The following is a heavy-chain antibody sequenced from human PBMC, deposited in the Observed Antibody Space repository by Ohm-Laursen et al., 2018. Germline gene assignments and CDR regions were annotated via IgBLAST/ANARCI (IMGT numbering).Heavy chain of an antibody. J-gene: IGHJ6*02. Sequence: TLSLTCTVSGGSISSGAYYWSWIRQHPGKGLEWIGYISHSGTTYYNPSLKSRVSISVDTSKNQFSLELSSVTAADTAVYYCARDPGTVMKTTYYGMDVWGQGTTVTVSS. D-gene: IGHD3-16*01. CDR2: ISHSGTT. CDR3: ARDPGTVMKTTYYGMDV. V-gene: IGHV4-31*03. CDR1: GGSISSGAYY.